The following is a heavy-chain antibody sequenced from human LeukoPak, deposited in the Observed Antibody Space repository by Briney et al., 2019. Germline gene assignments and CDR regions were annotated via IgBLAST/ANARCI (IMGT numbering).Heavy chain of an antibody. CDR3: ARELPGSGSYYFWFDP. J-gene: IGHJ5*02. Sequence: GASVKVSCKASGGTFSSYAISWVRHAAGQGLEWMGRIIPILGIANYPQKFQGRVTITADKSTSTAYMELSSLRSDDTAVYYCARELPGSGSYYFWFDPWGQGTLVTVSS. D-gene: IGHD3-10*01. V-gene: IGHV1-69*04. CDR1: GGTFSSYA. CDR2: IIPILGIA.